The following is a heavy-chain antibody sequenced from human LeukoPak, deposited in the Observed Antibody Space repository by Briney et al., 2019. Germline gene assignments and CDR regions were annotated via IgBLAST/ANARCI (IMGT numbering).Heavy chain of an antibody. CDR1: GGSISSSSYY. D-gene: IGHD4-11*01. CDR2: ITHTGFT. V-gene: IGHV4-39*02. J-gene: IGHJ4*02. CDR3: ASRHIYSNYVDY. Sequence: SETLSLTCTVSGGSISSSSYYWGWIRQPPGKGLEWIGEITHTGFTNYNPSLESRVVISVDTYNNHFSLKARSVAAADTAVYYCASRHIYSNYVDYWGQGTLVTVSS.